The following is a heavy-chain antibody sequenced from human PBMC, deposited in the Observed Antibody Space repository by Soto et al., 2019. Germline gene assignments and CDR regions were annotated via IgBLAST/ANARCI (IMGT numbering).Heavy chain of an antibody. J-gene: IGHJ5*01. CDR2: TYYRSRWFH. V-gene: IGHV6-1*01. CDR3: ARLVGNSWLDS. D-gene: IGHD2-2*01. CDR1: GDSVSTNSAT. Sequence: QVQLQQSGPGLVKPSQTLSLTCAISGDSVSTNSATWDWFRQSPSRGLEWLGRTYYRSRWFHDYAVSVKSRIPISPDTSNIQLSLQLTSVTPDDTAVYYCARLVGNSWLDSWGQGTLVTVSS.